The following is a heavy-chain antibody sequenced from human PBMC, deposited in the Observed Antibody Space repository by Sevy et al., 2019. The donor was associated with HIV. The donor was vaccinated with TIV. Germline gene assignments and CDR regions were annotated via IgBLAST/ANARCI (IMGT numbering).Heavy chain of an antibody. Sequence: GGSLRLSCAASGFTVSSNYMSWVRQAPGKGLEGVSVIYSGGSTYYADSVKGRFTISRDNSKNTLYLQMNGLRAEDTAVYYCARMYYYDSSGLPGHAFDIWGQGTMVTVSS. CDR1: GFTVSSNY. D-gene: IGHD3-22*01. CDR2: IYSGGST. V-gene: IGHV3-53*01. J-gene: IGHJ3*02. CDR3: ARMYYYDSSGLPGHAFDI.